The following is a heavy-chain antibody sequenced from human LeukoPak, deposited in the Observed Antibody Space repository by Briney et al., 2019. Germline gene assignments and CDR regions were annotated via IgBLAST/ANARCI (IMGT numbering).Heavy chain of an antibody. CDR1: GFTFSSYG. J-gene: IGHJ4*02. CDR3: AKGAYFDY. V-gene: IGHV3-30*02. Sequence: GGSLRLSCAASGFTFSSYGMHWVRQAPGKGLDWVAFIRFDGNNKYYADSVEGRFTISRDNFKNTLYLQMNSLRAEDTAVYYCAKGAYFDYWGQGTLVTVSS. CDR2: IRFDGNNK.